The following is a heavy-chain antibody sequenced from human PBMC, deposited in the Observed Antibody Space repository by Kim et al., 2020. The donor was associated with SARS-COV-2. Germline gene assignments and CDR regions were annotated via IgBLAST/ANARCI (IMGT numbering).Heavy chain of an antibody. D-gene: IGHD3-3*01. CDR3: ARDLYDFWSGYYTGEPFDY. J-gene: IGHJ4*02. V-gene: IGHV3-48*02. Sequence: GRLTISRDNAKHSLYLQMNSLRDEDTAVYYCARDLYDFWSGYYTGEPFDYWGQGTLVTVSS.